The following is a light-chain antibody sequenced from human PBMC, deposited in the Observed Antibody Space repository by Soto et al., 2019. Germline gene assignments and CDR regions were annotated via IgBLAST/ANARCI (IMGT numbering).Light chain of an antibody. CDR2: GAS. CDR3: QQYGSSPLYT. V-gene: IGKV3-20*01. J-gene: IGKJ2*01. Sequence: DIVLTQSPGTLSLSPGERATLSCRASQSVSSGYLAWYQQKPGQAPRLLIYGASTRATGIPDRFSGSGSGTDFTLTISRLEPEDFAVYYCQQYGSSPLYTFGQGTKLGIK. CDR1: QSVSSGY.